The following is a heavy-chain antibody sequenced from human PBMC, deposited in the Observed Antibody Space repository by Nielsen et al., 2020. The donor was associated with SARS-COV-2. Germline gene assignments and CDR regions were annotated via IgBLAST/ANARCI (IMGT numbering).Heavy chain of an antibody. CDR2: ISGSGGST. D-gene: IGHD6-13*01. J-gene: IGHJ4*02. V-gene: IGHV3-23*01. CDR1: GFTFSSYA. CDR3: AKDEYSSSWYD. Sequence: GESLKISCAASGFTFSSYAMSWVRQAPGKGLEWASAISGSGGSTYYADSVKGRFTISRDNSKNTLYLQMNSLRAEDTAVYYCAKDEYSSSWYDWGQGTLVTVSS.